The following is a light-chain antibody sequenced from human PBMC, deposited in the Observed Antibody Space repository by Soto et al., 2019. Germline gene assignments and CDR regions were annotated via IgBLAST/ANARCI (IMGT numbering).Light chain of an antibody. J-gene: IGKJ1*01. CDR1: QPISDY. CDR3: QQHYNTPRT. Sequence: DIQMNQSPSSLSASVGDRVTIPCRTSQPISDYLNWYQQKPGKAPTLLIYTASNLQSGVPSRFSGSGSGTHFTLTISSLQPEDFATYYCQQHYNTPRTFGQGTKVDI. CDR2: TAS. V-gene: IGKV1-39*01.